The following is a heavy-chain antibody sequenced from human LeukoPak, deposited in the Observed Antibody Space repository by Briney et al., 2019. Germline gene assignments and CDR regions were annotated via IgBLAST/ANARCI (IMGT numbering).Heavy chain of an antibody. D-gene: IGHD1-26*01. CDR2: INHSGST. CDR1: GGSFSGYY. J-gene: IGHJ4*02. Sequence: SETLSLTCAVYGGSFSGYYWSWIRQPPGKGLEWIGEINHSGSTNYNPSLKSRVTISVDTSKNQFSLKLSTVTAAETAVYYFARGGGIVGATNTETAPYAYWGQRALVTVSS. V-gene: IGHV4-34*01. CDR3: ARGGGIVGATNTETAPYAY.